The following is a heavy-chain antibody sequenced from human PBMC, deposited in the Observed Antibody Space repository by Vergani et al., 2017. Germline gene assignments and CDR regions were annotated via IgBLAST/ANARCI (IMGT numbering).Heavy chain of an antibody. Sequence: EVQLVESGGGLVQPGRSLRLSCAASGFTFDDYAMHWVRQAPGKGLEWVSGISWNSGSIGYADSVKGRFTISRDNAKNSLYLQMSSLRAEDTALYYCAKGGDYYYYYGMDVWGQGTTVTVSS. J-gene: IGHJ6*02. CDR1: GFTFDDYA. D-gene: IGHD3-10*01. V-gene: IGHV3-9*01. CDR3: AKGGDYYYYYGMDV. CDR2: ISWNSGSI.